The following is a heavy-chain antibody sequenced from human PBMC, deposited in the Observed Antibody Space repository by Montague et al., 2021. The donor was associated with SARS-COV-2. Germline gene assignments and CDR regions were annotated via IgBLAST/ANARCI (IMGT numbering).Heavy chain of an antibody. CDR2: INYSGGT. CDR3: ARATSVRGAVNWFDP. D-gene: IGHD3-10*01. J-gene: IGHJ5*02. CDR1: GGSISSHY. Sequence: SETLSLTCAVSGGSISSHYWSFIRQPPGKGLEWIAYINYSGGTNYNPSLKSRVTISADTSKNHFSLQLRSVTPADTAVYFCARATSVRGAVNWFDPWGQGTLVTVSS. V-gene: IGHV4-59*11.